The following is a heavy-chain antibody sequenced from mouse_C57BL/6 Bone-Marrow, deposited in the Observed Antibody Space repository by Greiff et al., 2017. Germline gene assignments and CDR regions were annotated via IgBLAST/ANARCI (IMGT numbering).Heavy chain of an antibody. Sequence: QVQLQQPGAELVMPGASVKLSCKASGYTFTSYWMHWVKQRPGQGLEWIGEIDPSDSYTNYNQKFKGKSPLTVDKSSSTAYMQLSSLTSEDSAVYYCARSRYDYDGAWFAYWGQGTLVTVSA. CDR1: GYTFTSYW. J-gene: IGHJ3*01. D-gene: IGHD2-4*01. CDR3: ARSRYDYDGAWFAY. CDR2: IDPSDSYT. V-gene: IGHV1-69*01.